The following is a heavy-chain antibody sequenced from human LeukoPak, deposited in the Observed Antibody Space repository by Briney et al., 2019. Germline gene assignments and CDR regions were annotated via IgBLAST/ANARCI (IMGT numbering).Heavy chain of an antibody. J-gene: IGHJ4*02. CDR1: GLTLNMDW. Sequence: GSLRLSCTGLTLNMDWMHWVRQAPGKGLVWVSGMNADGSSIKYADSVKGRFTISRDNSKNTLYLQMNSLRAEDTAVYYCAKEWGVHDYWGQGTLVTVSS. V-gene: IGHV3-74*03. D-gene: IGHD2-8*01. CDR3: AKEWGVHDY. CDR2: MNADGSSI.